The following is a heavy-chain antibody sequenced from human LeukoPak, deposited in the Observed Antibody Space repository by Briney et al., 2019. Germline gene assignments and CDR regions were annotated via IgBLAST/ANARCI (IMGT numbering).Heavy chain of an antibody. CDR1: GFTFSSYG. CDR3: AKGGHSSGWPSWIDP. V-gene: IGHV3-30*18. CDR2: ISYDGSNK. J-gene: IGHJ5*02. Sequence: GGSLRLSCAASGFTFSSYGMHWVRQAPGKGLEWVAVISYDGSNKYYADSVKGRFTISRDNSKNTLYLQMNSLRAEDTAVYYCAKGGHSSGWPSWIDPWGQGTLVTVSS. D-gene: IGHD6-19*01.